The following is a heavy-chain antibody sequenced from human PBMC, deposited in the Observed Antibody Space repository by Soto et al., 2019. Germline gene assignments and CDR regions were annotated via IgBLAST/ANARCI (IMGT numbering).Heavy chain of an antibody. Sequence: PSETLSLTCAVSGGSISSGGYSWSWIRQPPGKGLEWIGYIYYSGSTNYNPSLKSRVIISVDTSKNQFSLKLTSVTAADTAVYYCARGMGSPDYWGQGTLVTVS. D-gene: IGHD1-26*01. CDR1: GGSISSGGYS. CDR2: IYYSGST. V-gene: IGHV4-61*08. CDR3: ARGMGSPDY. J-gene: IGHJ4*02.